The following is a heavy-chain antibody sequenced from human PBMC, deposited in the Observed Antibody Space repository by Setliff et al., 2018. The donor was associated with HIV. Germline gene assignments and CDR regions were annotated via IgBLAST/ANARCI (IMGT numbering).Heavy chain of an antibody. Sequence: PGGSLRLSCAASGFTVSSNYMSWVRQAPGKGLEWVATIKQDGSEIYYMDSVKGRFTISRDNAKNLVYLEMNSLKVEDTAVYYCAAVFTGEPGRSLDYWGQGTLVTVSS. CDR2: IKQDGSEI. D-gene: IGHD1-26*01. V-gene: IGHV3-7*01. CDR1: GFTVSSNY. CDR3: AAVFTGEPGRSLDY. J-gene: IGHJ4*02.